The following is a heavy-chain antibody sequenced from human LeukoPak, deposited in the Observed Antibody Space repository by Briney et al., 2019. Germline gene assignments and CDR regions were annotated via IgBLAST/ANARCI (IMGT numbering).Heavy chain of an antibody. CDR2: ITHSGST. CDR3: ARKPGSRYYFHY. D-gene: IGHD1-14*01. V-gene: IGHV4-34*01. CDR1: GGSFSGYY. J-gene: IGHJ4*02. Sequence: PSETLSLTCAVYGGSFSGYYWSWIRQPPGKGLEWIGDITHSGSTNYNPSLKSRVTISVDTSKNQFSLRLSSVTAADTAVYYCARKPGSRYYFHYWGQGTLVTVSS.